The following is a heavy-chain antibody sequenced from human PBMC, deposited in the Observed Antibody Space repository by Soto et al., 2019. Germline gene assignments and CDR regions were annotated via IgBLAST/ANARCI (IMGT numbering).Heavy chain of an antibody. D-gene: IGHD5-18*01. J-gene: IGHJ4*02. V-gene: IGHV4-34*01. CDR2: INHSGST. CDR3: ARWGIQLWLFDY. Sequence: QVQLQQWGAGLLKPSETLSLTCAVYGGSFSGYYWSWIRQPPGKGLEWIGEINHSGSTNYNPSLQSRVTISVDTSKNQFSLKLSSVTAADTAVYYCARWGIQLWLFDYWGQGTLVTVSS. CDR1: GGSFSGYY.